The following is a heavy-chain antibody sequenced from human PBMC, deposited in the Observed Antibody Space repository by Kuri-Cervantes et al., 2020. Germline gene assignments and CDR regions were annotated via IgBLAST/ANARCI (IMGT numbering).Heavy chain of an antibody. V-gene: IGHV4-59*11. J-gene: IGHJ6*03. CDR1: GGSINGHF. D-gene: IGHD2-15*01. Sequence: SETLSLTCTVSGGSINGHFWSWIRQPPGKGLEWIGYVYSNGDTKYSPSLKSRVTISVDKSKNQFPLKLSSVTAADTAVYYCAREVVVAADYYYYYYMDVWGKGTTVTVSS. CDR3: AREVVVAADYYYYYYMDV. CDR2: VYSNGDT.